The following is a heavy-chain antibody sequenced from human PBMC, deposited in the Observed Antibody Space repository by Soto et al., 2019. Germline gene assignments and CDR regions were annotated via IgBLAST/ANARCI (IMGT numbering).Heavy chain of an antibody. V-gene: IGHV5-10-1*01. CDR2: IDPSDSYT. CDR3: ARTGGIVVVPAAMHEYYYGMDV. D-gene: IGHD2-2*01. CDR1: GYSFTSYW. J-gene: IGHJ6*02. Sequence: GESLKICCKGSGYSFTSYWISWVRQMPGKGLEWMGRIDPSDSYTNYSPSFQGHVTISADKSISTAYLQWSSLKASDTAMYYCARTGGIVVVPAAMHEYYYGMDVWGQGTTVTVSS.